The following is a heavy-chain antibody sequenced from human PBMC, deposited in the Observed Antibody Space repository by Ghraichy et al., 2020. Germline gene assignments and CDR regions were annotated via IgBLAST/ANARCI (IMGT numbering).Heavy chain of an antibody. CDR2: IFYSGSS. CDR1: GGSVNSGNYY. Sequence: GSLRLSCSVSGGSVNSGNYYWSWIRQPPGKGLEWIGYIFYSGSSNYSPSLKSRVTISVDTSKNQFSLRLSSVTAADTAVYYCARVRGYNYGLFDYWGQGTLVTVSS. V-gene: IGHV4-61*01. CDR3: ARVRGYNYGLFDY. J-gene: IGHJ4*02. D-gene: IGHD5-18*01.